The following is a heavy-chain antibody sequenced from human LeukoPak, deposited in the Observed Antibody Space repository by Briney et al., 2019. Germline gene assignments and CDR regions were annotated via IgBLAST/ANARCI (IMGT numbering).Heavy chain of an antibody. D-gene: IGHD4-17*01. CDR2: IYTSGST. Sequence: NTSETLSLTCTVSGGSVSSYYWSWIRQPAGKGLEWIGRIYTSGSTNYNPSLKSRVTMSVDTSKNQFSLKLSSVTAADTAVYYCARRRGGDYGMYYYYYMDVWGKGTTVTVSS. CDR3: ARRRGGDYGMYYYYYMDV. CDR1: GGSVSSYY. J-gene: IGHJ6*03. V-gene: IGHV4-4*07.